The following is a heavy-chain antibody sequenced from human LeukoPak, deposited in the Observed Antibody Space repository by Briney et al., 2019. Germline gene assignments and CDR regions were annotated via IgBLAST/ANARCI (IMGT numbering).Heavy chain of an antibody. Sequence: GGSLRLSCAASGFTCSSYRMKWVRQAPEKGLEWVSSITSTSTIYYADSVKGRFTISRDNAKNSLYLQMNILRDEDTAVYYCARGPYGMDVWGQGTTVTASS. CDR3: ARGPYGMDV. CDR2: ITSTSTI. J-gene: IGHJ6*02. CDR1: GFTCSSYR. V-gene: IGHV3-48*02.